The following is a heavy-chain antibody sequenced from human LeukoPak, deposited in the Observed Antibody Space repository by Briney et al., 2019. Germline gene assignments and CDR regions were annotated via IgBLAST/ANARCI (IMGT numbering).Heavy chain of an antibody. Sequence: SETLSLTCAVYGGSFSGYYWSWVRQPPGKGLEWVGEINHSGSTNYNPSLKYRVTISVETSKTQVSLKLSSVPAADTAVYYCAIHIVVVPAAKKKNWFDPWGQGTLVTVSS. V-gene: IGHV4-34*01. J-gene: IGHJ5*02. CDR2: INHSGST. CDR3: AIHIVVVPAAKKKNWFDP. D-gene: IGHD2-2*01. CDR1: GGSFSGYY.